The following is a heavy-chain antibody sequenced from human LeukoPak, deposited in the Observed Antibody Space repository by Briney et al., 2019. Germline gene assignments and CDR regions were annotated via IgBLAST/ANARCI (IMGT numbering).Heavy chain of an antibody. CDR2: VHYSGST. CDR3: ARLPNHRQHLLLSV. CDR1: GGSISSSSYY. D-gene: IGHD1-14*01. V-gene: IGHV4-39*01. Sequence: SSETLSLTCTVSGGSISSSSYYWGWIRQPPGGGLEWLGSVHYSGSTHSNSSLKSRVTISVATSKDQFSLRLTSVTAADTAVYYCARLPNHRQHLLLSVWGRGSLVTVSS. J-gene: IGHJ4*02.